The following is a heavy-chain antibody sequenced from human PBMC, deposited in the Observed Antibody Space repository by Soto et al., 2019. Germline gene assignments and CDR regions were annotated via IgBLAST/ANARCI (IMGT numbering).Heavy chain of an antibody. Sequence: GASVKVSCKASGYTFTSYGISWVRQAPGQGLERMGWISAYNGNTNYAQKLQGRVTMATDTSTSTAYMELRSLRSDDTAVYYCAREYDFWSGSGAFDIWGQGTMVTVSS. CDR2: ISAYNGNT. CDR3: AREYDFWSGSGAFDI. J-gene: IGHJ3*02. V-gene: IGHV1-18*01. D-gene: IGHD3-3*01. CDR1: GYTFTSYG.